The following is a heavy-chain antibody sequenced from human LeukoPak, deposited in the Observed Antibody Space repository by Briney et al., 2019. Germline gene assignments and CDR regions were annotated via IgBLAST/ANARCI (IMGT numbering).Heavy chain of an antibody. CDR2: ISYDGSNK. CDR3: AKDWASGGGATDY. D-gene: IGHD1-26*01. Sequence: PGGSLRLSCAASGFTFSSYGMHWVRQAPGKGLEWVAVISYDGSNKYYADSVKGRFTISRDNSKNTLYLQMNSLRAEDTAVYYCAKDWASGGGATDYWGQGTLVTVSS. V-gene: IGHV3-30*18. J-gene: IGHJ4*02. CDR1: GFTFSSYG.